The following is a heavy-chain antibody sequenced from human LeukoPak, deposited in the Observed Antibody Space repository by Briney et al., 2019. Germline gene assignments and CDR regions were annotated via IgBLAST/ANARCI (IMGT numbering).Heavy chain of an antibody. J-gene: IGHJ5*02. CDR1: GGSISNGDHY. V-gene: IGHV4-61*08. D-gene: IGHD6-19*01. CDR3: ARGSSGWYGGFDP. Sequence: SETLSLTCTVSGGSISNGDHYWSWIRQHPGKGLEWIGYIYYSGSTNYNPSLKSRVTISVDTSKNQFSLKLSSVTAADTAVYYCARGSSGWYGGFDPWGQGTLVTVSS. CDR2: IYYSGST.